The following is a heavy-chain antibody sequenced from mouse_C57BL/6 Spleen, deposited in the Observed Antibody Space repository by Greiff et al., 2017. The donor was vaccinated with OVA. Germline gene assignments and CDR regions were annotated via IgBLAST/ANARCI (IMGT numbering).Heavy chain of an antibody. V-gene: IGHV1-64*01. J-gene: IGHJ2*01. CDR2: IHPNSGST. Sequence: QVQLQQPGAELVKPGASVKLSCKASGYTFTSYWMHWVKQRPGQGLEWIGMIHPNSGSTNYNEKFKSKATLTVDTSSSTAYMQLSSLTSEDSAVYYCALITTVVATEFDYWGQGTTLTVSS. CDR1: GYTFTSYW. D-gene: IGHD1-1*01. CDR3: ALITTVVATEFDY.